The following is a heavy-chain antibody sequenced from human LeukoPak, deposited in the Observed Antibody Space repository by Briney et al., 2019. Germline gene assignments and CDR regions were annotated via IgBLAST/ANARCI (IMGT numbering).Heavy chain of an antibody. CDR1: GFTFSSYW. D-gene: IGHD3-22*01. CDR2: MKQDGSEK. Sequence: GGSLRLSCAASGFTFSSYWMSWVRQAPGKGLEWVANMKQDGSEKYYVDSVKGRFTISRDNAKNSLYLQMNSLRAEDTAVYYCARELNYYDSSGYCPGYWGQGTLVTVSS. V-gene: IGHV3-7*01. J-gene: IGHJ4*02. CDR3: ARELNYYDSSGYCPGY.